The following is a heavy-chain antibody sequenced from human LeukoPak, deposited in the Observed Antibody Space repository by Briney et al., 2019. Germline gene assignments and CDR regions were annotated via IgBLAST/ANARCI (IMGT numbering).Heavy chain of an antibody. V-gene: IGHV4-34*01. CDR2: INHSGST. D-gene: IGHD2-2*02. Sequence: SETLSLTCAVYGGSFSGYSCSWIRQPPGKGLEWIGEINHSGSTNYNPSLKSRVAISVDTSKSQFSLKLSSVTAADTAVYYCARVACSSTSCHTGWFDPWGQGTLVSVSS. J-gene: IGHJ5*02. CDR1: GGSFSGYS. CDR3: ARVACSSTSCHTGWFDP.